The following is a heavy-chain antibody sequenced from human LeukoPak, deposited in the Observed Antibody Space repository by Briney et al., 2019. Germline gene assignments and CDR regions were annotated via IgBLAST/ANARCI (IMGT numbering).Heavy chain of an antibody. CDR1: GGTFSSYA. CDR3: ARRGTDYYYYMDV. CDR2: INPNSGGT. Sequence: ASVKVSCKASGGTFSSYAISWVRQAPGQGLEWMGWINPNSGGTNYAQKFQGRVTMTRDTSISTAYMELSRLRSDDTAVYYCARRGTDYYYYMDVWGKGTTVTVSS. D-gene: IGHD1-1*01. V-gene: IGHV1-2*02. J-gene: IGHJ6*03.